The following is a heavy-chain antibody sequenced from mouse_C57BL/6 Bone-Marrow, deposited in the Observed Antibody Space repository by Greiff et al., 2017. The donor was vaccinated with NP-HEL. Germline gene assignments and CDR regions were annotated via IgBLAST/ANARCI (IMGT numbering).Heavy chain of an antibody. V-gene: IGHV2-2*01. Sequence: QVQLKQSGPGLVQPSQSLSITCTVSGFSLTSYGVHWVRQSPGKGLEWLGVIWSGGSTDYTAAFISRLSISKDNSKSQVFFKMNSLQSDDTAIYYCARKRGYYGKSEPQWGAMDYWGQGTSVTVSS. CDR1: GFSLTSYG. D-gene: IGHD2-1*01. CDR2: IWSGGST. J-gene: IGHJ4*01. CDR3: ARKRGYYGKSEPQWGAMDY.